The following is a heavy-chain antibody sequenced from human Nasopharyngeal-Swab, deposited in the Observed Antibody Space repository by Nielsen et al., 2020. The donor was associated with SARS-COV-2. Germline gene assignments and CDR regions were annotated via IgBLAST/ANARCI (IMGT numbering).Heavy chain of an antibody. J-gene: IGHJ4*01. CDR3: ARARGDSSGFSY. D-gene: IGHD3-22*01. V-gene: IGHV4-34*01. CDR2: INHSGST. Sequence: WIRQPPGKGLEWIGQINHSGSTNYNPSLKSRVTISVDTSKNHFSLELISVTAADTVVYYCARARGDSSGFSYWGQGTLVTVSS.